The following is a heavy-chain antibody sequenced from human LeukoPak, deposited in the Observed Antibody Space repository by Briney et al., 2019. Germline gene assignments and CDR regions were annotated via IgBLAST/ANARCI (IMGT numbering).Heavy chain of an antibody. CDR1: GASISSYY. J-gene: IGHJ3*01. D-gene: IGHD1-14*01. CDR2: IYYSGST. CDR3: ARHWAETTGPYAFDF. Sequence: LETLSLTCIVSGASISSYYWSWIRQPPGKGLEWIGYIYYSGSTNYNPSLKSRVTISVDTSKNHFSLKLTSVTAADTAVYYCARHWAETTGPYAFDFWGQGTMVTVSS. V-gene: IGHV4-59*01.